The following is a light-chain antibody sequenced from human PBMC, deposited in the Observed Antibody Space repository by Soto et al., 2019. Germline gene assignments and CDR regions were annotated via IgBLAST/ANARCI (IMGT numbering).Light chain of an antibody. V-gene: IGLV2-8*01. J-gene: IGLJ3*02. Sequence: QSVLTQPPSASGSPGQSVTISCTGASSDVGGYNYVSWCQQHPGKAPKLMIYEVTKRPSGVPGRFSGSKSGNTASLTVSGLQAEDEADYYCSSYAGSNNLVFGGGTKVTVL. CDR2: EVT. CDR3: SSYAGSNNLV. CDR1: SSDVGGYNY.